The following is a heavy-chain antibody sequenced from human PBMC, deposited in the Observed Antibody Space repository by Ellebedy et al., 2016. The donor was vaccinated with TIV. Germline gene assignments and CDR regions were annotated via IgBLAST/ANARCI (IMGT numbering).Heavy chain of an antibody. CDR3: ATTQMGNGYNEVYFGH. Sequence: GGSLRLSCAASGFTFSNYAMSWVRRSPGKGLDWVSLISGSGEYTYYADSVKGRLTISRDNSKNTLDLQMDSLRAEDTAMYYCATTQMGNGYNEVYFGHWGQGTLVTVSS. CDR2: ISGSGEYT. V-gene: IGHV3-23*01. J-gene: IGHJ4*02. D-gene: IGHD5-24*01. CDR1: GFTFSNYA.